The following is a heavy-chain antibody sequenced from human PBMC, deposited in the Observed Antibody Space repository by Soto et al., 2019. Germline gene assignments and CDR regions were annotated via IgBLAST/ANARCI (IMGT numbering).Heavy chain of an antibody. V-gene: IGHV3-33*01. CDR3: ARDGDYYDFWSGYAGYYYFYGMDV. CDR1: GFTFSNYG. J-gene: IGHJ6*02. D-gene: IGHD3-3*01. Sequence: GGSLRLSCAASGFTFSNYGIHWVRQAPGKGLEWVAVIWYDGSNKYYADSVKGRFTISRDNSKNTLYLQMNSLRAEDTAVYYCARDGDYYDFWSGYAGYYYFYGMDVWGQGTTVTVSS. CDR2: IWYDGSNK.